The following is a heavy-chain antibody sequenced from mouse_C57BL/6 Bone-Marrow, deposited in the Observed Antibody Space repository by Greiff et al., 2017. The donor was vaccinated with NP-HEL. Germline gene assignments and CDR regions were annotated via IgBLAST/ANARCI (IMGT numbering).Heavy chain of an antibody. CDR2: IYPGDGDT. V-gene: IGHV1-82*01. CDR1: GYTFSTSW. D-gene: IGHD6-1*01. Sequence: QVQLQQPGPELVKPGASVKLSCKASGYTFSTSWMNWMKQRPGQGLEWIGRIYPGDGDTHYSGNFEGKASLTADKSSNSAYMQLRSLTSEDSAVYFCSRGESWGACFDYWGQGTTPTVSS. CDR3: SRGESWGACFDY. J-gene: IGHJ2*01.